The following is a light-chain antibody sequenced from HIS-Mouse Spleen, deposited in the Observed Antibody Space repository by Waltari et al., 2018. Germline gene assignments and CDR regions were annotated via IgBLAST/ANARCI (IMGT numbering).Light chain of an antibody. J-gene: IGKJ2*01. CDR2: GAA. CDR1: QSVSSN. V-gene: IGKV3-15*01. CDR3: QQYNNWHPYT. Sequence: VMTPSPSTLSVSAGESATLSCRASQSVSSNLACYQQKPRQAPRLLIYGAATRATGSPATFSGSGSATEFTLTISSLQSEDFAVYYCQQYNNWHPYTFGQGTKLEIK.